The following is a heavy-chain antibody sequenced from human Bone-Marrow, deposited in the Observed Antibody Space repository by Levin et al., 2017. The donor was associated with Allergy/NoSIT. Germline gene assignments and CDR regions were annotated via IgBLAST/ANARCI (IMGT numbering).Heavy chain of an antibody. J-gene: IGHJ2*01. CDR1: GGSFSDYY. V-gene: IGHV4-34*01. Sequence: SCAVYGGSFSDYYWGWIRQPPGKGLEWIGEINHSGSTNYNPSLKSRVTISRDTSNNQFSLKMTSVTAADTAVYYCARRRIAVGRTKYWYFELWGRGTLVTVSS. D-gene: IGHD6-19*01. CDR2: INHSGST. CDR3: ARRRIAVGRTKYWYFEL.